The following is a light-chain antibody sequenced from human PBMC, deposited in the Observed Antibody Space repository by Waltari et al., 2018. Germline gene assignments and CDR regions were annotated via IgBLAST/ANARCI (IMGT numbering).Light chain of an antibody. V-gene: IGKV2-28*01. CDR3: MQARQAPWT. J-gene: IGKJ1*01. Sequence: DIVMTQSPLSLSVTPGEPASISCRSSQSLLHSSGNTFLDWYLQKPGQSPQLLIYLVSSRASGVPERLSGSGAGTDFTLKISRVEAEDVGVYFCMQARQAPWTFGQGTKVEIK. CDR1: QSLLHSSGNTF. CDR2: LVS.